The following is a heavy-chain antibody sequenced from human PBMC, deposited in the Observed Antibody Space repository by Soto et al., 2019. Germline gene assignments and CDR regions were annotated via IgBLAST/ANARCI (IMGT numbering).Heavy chain of an antibody. Sequence: ASVKVSCKVSGYPVAELSMHWVRQAPGEGLEWVGGFDPEDGETKYAQKFLGRVTMTEDTFTDTAYMELSSLGSEDMAVYYCATDIRYFYDSSGWGWGQGTLVTVSS. CDR3: ATDIRYFYDSSGWG. V-gene: IGHV1-24*01. CDR1: GYPVAELS. D-gene: IGHD3-22*01. CDR2: FDPEDGET. J-gene: IGHJ4*02.